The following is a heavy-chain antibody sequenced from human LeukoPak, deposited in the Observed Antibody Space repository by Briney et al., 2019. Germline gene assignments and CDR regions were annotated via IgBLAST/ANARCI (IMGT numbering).Heavy chain of an antibody. CDR2: INSDGSST. Sequence: GGFLRLSCAASGFTFSSYWMHWVRQAPGKGLVWVSRINSDGSSTSYADSVKGRFTISRDNAKNTLYLQMNSLRAEDTAVYYCASPAPDGSSSWYVYWGQGTLVTVSS. CDR3: ASPAPDGSSSWYVY. CDR1: GFTFSSYW. D-gene: IGHD6-13*01. J-gene: IGHJ4*02. V-gene: IGHV3-74*01.